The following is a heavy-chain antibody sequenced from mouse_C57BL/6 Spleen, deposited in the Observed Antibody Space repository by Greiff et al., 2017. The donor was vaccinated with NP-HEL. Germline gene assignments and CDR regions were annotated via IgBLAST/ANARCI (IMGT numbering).Heavy chain of an antibody. Sequence: VQLQQSGAELVKPGASVKLSCKASGYTFTSYWMHWVKQRPGQGLEWIGMIHPNSGSTNYNEKFKSKATLTVDKSSSTAYMQLSSLTSEDSAVYYCARRGGYGNYNYYAMDYWGQGTSVTVSS. CDR3: ARRGGYGNYNYYAMDY. CDR2: IHPNSGST. J-gene: IGHJ4*01. D-gene: IGHD2-1*01. CDR1: GYTFTSYW. V-gene: IGHV1-64*01.